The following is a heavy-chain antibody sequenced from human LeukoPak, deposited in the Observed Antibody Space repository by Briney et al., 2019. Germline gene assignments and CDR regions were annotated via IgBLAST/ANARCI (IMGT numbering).Heavy chain of an antibody. D-gene: IGHD3-22*01. CDR2: ISGSGGST. CDR3: ANDYYDSSGYFNFDY. V-gene: IGHV3-23*01. CDR1: GFTFSSYG. Sequence: GGSLRLSCAASGFTFSSYGMSWVRQAPGKGLEWVSAISGSGGSTYYADSVKGRFTISRDNSKNTLYLQMNSLRAEDTAVYYCANDYYDSSGYFNFDYWGQGTLVTVSS. J-gene: IGHJ4*02.